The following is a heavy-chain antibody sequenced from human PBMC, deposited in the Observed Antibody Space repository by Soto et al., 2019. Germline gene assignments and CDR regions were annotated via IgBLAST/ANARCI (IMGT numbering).Heavy chain of an antibody. V-gene: IGHV3-33*01. D-gene: IGHD2-2*02. Sequence: LRLSCAASGFTFSNYGMHWVRQAPGKGLEWVAVMWFDGSNKFHADSVKGRFTISRDNSRDTLYLQMSSLTAEDTAVYYCARDLKAGXYYSSSSRYTDYYYAMDVWGQGTTVTV. CDR1: GFTFSNYG. CDR3: ARDLKAGXYYSSSSRYTDYYYAMDV. CDR2: MWFDGSNK. J-gene: IGHJ6*02.